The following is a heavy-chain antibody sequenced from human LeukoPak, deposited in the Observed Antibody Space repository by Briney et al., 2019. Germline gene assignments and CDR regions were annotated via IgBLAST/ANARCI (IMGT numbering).Heavy chain of an antibody. J-gene: IGHJ4*02. CDR1: GGSFSGYY. V-gene: IGHV4-34*01. D-gene: IGHD4-17*01. CDR2: ISHSGST. Sequence: PSETLSLTCAVYGGSFSGYYWTWIRQPPGKGLEWIGEISHSGSTKNNTSLKSRVTISVDTSKNHLSLKLSSVTAADTAVYYCASSARDDYGDATWVDYWGEGTLVSVSS. CDR3: ASSARDDYGDATWVDY.